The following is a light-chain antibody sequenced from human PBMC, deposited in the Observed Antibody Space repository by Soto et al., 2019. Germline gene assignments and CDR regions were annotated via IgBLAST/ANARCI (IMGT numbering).Light chain of an antibody. J-gene: IGKJ1*01. V-gene: IGKV3-20*01. CDR1: QSVSSSY. Sequence: EIVLTPSPGTLSLSPDEIATLSCRASQSVSSSYLAWYQQKPGQAPRLLIYRTSSRATGIPDRFSGSESETDFTLTISRLEPDDSAVYYCQQYGSSPRTFGPGTKVDIK. CDR2: RTS. CDR3: QQYGSSPRT.